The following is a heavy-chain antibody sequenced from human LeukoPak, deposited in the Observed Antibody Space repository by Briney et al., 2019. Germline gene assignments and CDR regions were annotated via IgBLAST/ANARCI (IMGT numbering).Heavy chain of an antibody. CDR3: ARGSSGWSIDY. CDR1: GFTFSSYE. D-gene: IGHD6-19*01. Sequence: GGSLSLSCAASGFTFSSYEMNWVRQAPGKGLEGVSYISSSGSTIYYADPVKGRFTISRDNDKNSLYLQMNSLRAEDTAVYYCARGSSGWSIDYWGQGTLVTVSS. CDR2: ISSSGSTI. J-gene: IGHJ4*02. V-gene: IGHV3-48*03.